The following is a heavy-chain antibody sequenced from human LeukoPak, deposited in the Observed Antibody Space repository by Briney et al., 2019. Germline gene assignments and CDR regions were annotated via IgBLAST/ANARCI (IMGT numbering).Heavy chain of an antibody. Sequence: PPETLSLTCTVSGGSISSSSYYWGWIRQPPGKGLEWIGSIYYSGSTYYNPSLKSRVTISVDTSKNQFSLKLSSVTAADTAVYYCARPYYDFWSGYYMDVWGKGTTVTVSS. CDR3: ARPYYDFWSGYYMDV. V-gene: IGHV4-39*01. J-gene: IGHJ6*03. CDR1: GGSISSSSYY. CDR2: IYYSGST. D-gene: IGHD3-3*01.